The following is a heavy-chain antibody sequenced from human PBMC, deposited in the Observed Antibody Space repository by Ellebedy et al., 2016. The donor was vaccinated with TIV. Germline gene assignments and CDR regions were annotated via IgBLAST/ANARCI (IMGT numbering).Heavy chain of an antibody. CDR2: ISASGTNT. D-gene: IGHD2-2*02. CDR3: SKDLYN. V-gene: IGHV3-23*01. J-gene: IGHJ4*02. Sequence: GGSLRLXXAASGFTFREYVMTWVRQAPGKGLEWVASISASGTNTNYADSVKGRCTLSRDNSNNTVFLQLSSLRAEDTAVYYCSKDLYNWGQGTLVTVSS. CDR1: GFTFREYV.